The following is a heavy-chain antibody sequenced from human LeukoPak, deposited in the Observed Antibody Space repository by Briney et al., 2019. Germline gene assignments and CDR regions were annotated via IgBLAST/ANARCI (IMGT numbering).Heavy chain of an antibody. J-gene: IGHJ4*02. V-gene: IGHV4-59*01. Sequence: SETLSLTCTVSXGSISSYYWSWIRQPPGKGLEWIGYINYSGTTNDNPSLKSRVTISVDTSKNQFSLKLSSVTAADTAVYYCAREAGSRYYFDYWGQGTLVTVSS. CDR2: INYSGTT. D-gene: IGHD3-10*01. CDR3: AREAGSRYYFDY. CDR1: XGSISSYY.